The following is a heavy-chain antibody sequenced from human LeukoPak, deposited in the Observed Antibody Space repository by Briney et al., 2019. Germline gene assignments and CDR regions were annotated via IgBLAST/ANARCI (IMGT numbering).Heavy chain of an antibody. CDR3: VRSLRSADF. Sequence: GGSLRLSCAASGFTFSSYGIHWVRQAPGKGLEWVAFISYDGSNKYYADSVKGRFTISRDNSKNTLYLQMDSLRPEDTAVYYCVRSLRSADFWGQGTLVTVSS. J-gene: IGHJ4*02. CDR1: GFTFSSYG. V-gene: IGHV3-30*12. CDR2: ISYDGSNK.